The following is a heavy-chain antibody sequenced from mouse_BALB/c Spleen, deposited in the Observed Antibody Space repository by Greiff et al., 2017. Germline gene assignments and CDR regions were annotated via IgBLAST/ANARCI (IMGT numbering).Heavy chain of an antibody. CDR3: TRGGDGNYEAMDY. J-gene: IGHJ4*01. CDR1: GFTFSSYT. CDR2: ISSGGSYT. Sequence: EVKLVESGGGLVKPGGSLKLSCAASGFTFSSYTMSWVRQTPEKRLEWVATISSGGSYTYYPDSVKGRFTISRDNAKNTLYLQMSSLKSEDTAMYYCTRGGDGNYEAMDYWGQGTSVTVSS. D-gene: IGHD2-1*01. V-gene: IGHV5-6-4*01.